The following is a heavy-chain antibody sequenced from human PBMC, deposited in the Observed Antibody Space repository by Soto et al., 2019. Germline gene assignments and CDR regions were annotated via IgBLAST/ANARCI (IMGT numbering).Heavy chain of an antibody. V-gene: IGHV3-15*07. Sequence: XXSLRLTCAASGFTFTKDWIHWVRQAPGKGLEWVGRIKSKTDGGTTDYAEPVKGRFAISRDDSNNMVYLQMNSLKIEDTAVYYCTTDSYSTIIIVRFDYWGHGTLVTVSS. CDR3: TTDSYSTIIIVRFDY. CDR1: GFTFTKDW. D-gene: IGHD3-22*01. CDR2: IKSKTDGGTT. J-gene: IGHJ4*01.